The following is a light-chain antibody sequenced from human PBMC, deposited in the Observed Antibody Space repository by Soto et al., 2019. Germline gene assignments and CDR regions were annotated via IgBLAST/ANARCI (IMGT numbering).Light chain of an antibody. V-gene: IGKV3-20*01. CDR3: QQYGSSPLT. CDR2: GAS. J-gene: IGKJ4*01. Sequence: VLTQSPGPLSLSPGERATLSCSASQSVSSSYLAWYQQKPGQAPRLLIYGASSRATGIPDRFSGSGSGTDFTLTISRLEPEDFAVYYCQQYGSSPLTFGGGTKVDIK. CDR1: QSVSSSY.